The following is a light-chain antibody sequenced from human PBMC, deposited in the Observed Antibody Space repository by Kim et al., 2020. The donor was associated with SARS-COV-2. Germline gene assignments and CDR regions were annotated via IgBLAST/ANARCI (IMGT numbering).Light chain of an antibody. CDR1: QSVSSSY. Sequence: EIVLTQSPATLSLSPGERATLSCGASQSVSSSYLAWYQQKPGQPPRLLIYGTSSRATGIPERFSGSGSGVDFTLTINRLEPEDVAVYYCQQYVSSLWTFGRGTKVDIK. J-gene: IGKJ1*01. CDR2: GTS. V-gene: IGKV3-20*01. CDR3: QQYVSSLWT.